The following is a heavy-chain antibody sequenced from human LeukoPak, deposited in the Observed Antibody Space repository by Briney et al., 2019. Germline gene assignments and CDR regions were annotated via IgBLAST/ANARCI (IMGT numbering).Heavy chain of an antibody. V-gene: IGHV7-4-1*02. Sequence: ASVKVSRKASGYTFISFAMSWVRQAPGQGLGWMGWINTNTGNPTYAQGFTGRFVFSLDTSVSTAYLQISSLKAEDTAVYYCARRTNYGGNSLIAFDIWGQGTMVTVPS. D-gene: IGHD4-23*01. CDR1: GYTFISFA. CDR3: ARRTNYGGNSLIAFDI. J-gene: IGHJ3*02. CDR2: INTNTGNP.